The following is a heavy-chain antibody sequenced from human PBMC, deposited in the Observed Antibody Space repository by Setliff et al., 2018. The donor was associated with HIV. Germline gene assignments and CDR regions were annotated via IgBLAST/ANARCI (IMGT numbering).Heavy chain of an antibody. CDR2: IYTSGST. J-gene: IGHJ3*01. Sequence: PSETLSLTCAVSGVSISSGSYYWSWIRQPAGQGLEWIGHIYTSGSTNYNPSLKSRVTISLDTSTNQFSLKLTSVTAADTAVYYCAKEGGLYFGMLIHDAIDLWGQGTMVTVSS. D-gene: IGHD3-3*01. V-gene: IGHV4-61*09. CDR1: GVSISSGSYY. CDR3: AKEGGLYFGMLIHDAIDL.